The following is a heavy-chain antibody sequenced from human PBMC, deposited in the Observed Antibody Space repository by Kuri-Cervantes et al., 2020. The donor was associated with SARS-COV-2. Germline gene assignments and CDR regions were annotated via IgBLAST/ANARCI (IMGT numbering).Heavy chain of an antibody. V-gene: IGHV3-23*01. D-gene: IGHD6-19*01. CDR2: ISGSGGST. CDR3: AKDSRAGYSSGWYGPADY. J-gene: IGHJ4*02. Sequence: GGSLRLSCAASGFTFSSYWMHWVRQAPGKGLEWVSGISGSGGSTYYADSVKGRFTISRDNSKNTLYLHMNSLRAEDTALYYCAKDSRAGYSSGWYGPADYWGQGTLVTVSS. CDR1: GFTFSSYW.